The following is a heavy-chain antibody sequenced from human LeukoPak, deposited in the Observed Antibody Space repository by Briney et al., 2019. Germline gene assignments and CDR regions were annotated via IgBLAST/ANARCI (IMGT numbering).Heavy chain of an antibody. CDR3: ARFNYGDYEAY. D-gene: IGHD4-17*01. V-gene: IGHV3-66*01. CDR1: GFTVSSNY. J-gene: IGHJ4*02. Sequence: GGSLRLSCAASGFTVSSNYMSWVRQAPGKGLEWVSVIYSGGSTYYADSVKGRFTISRDNAKNSLYLQMNSLRAEDTAVYYCARFNYGDYEAYWGQGTLVTVSS. CDR2: IYSGGST.